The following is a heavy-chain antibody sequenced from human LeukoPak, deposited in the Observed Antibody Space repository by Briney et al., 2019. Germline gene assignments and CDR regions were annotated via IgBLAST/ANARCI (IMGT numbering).Heavy chain of an antibody. CDR3: AKSDCSYISCYVLDY. D-gene: IGHD2-2*01. CDR2: ISGSGDNI. J-gene: IGHJ4*02. V-gene: IGHV3-23*01. CDR1: GFTFSSYA. Sequence: GGSLRLSCAASGFTFSSYAMSWVRQAPGKGLEWVSAISGSGDNIYYADSVKGRFTISRDSTKKTLYLQMNILRAEDTAVYYCAKSDCSYISCYVLDYWGQGTQVTVSS.